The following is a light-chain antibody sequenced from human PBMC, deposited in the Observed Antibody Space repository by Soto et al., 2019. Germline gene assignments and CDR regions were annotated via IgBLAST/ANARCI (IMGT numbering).Light chain of an antibody. CDR2: GAS. CDR3: QQYGSSVFT. Sequence: ETVLTQSPGTLSLSPGETATLSCRASQTVTTNYLAWYQQKPDQAPRLLIYGASSRATGIPDRFSGSGSGTDFTLTISRLEPEDFAVDYCQQYGSSVFTFGQGTKLEIK. J-gene: IGKJ2*01. CDR1: QTVTTNY. V-gene: IGKV3-20*01.